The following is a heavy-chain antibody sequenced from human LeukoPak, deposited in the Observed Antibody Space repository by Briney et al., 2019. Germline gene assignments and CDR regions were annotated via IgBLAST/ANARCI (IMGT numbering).Heavy chain of an antibody. CDR1: GFTSSNAW. Sequence: GGSLRLSCAASGFTSSNAWMSWLRQAPGKGLEWVGRTKSKTDGGTTEYAGSVKGRFTISRDDSANTLYLQMDSLKSEDTAVYYCTTYSSSWYYFDDWGQGTLVTVSS. CDR3: TTYSSSWYYFDD. D-gene: IGHD6-13*01. J-gene: IGHJ4*02. V-gene: IGHV3-15*01. CDR2: TKSKTDGGTT.